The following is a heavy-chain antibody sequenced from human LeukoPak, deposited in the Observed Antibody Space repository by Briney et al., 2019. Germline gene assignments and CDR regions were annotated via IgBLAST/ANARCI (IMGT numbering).Heavy chain of an antibody. CDR3: ARGISYYYDSSGYHYYFDY. J-gene: IGHJ4*02. Sequence: SGTLSLTCAVSGGSISSSNWWSWVRQPPGKGLEWIGSIYHSGSTYYNPSLKSRVTISVDTSKNQFSLKLSSVTAADTAVYYCARGISYYYDSSGYHYYFDYWGQGTLVTVSS. CDR1: GGSISSSNW. V-gene: IGHV4-4*02. D-gene: IGHD3-22*01. CDR2: IYHSGST.